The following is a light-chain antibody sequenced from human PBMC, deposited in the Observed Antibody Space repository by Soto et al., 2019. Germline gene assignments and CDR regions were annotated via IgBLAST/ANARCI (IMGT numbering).Light chain of an antibody. Sequence: DIQMTQSPSTLSASVGDRVTITCRASQSISTWLAWYQQKPGKAPKLLVYRPTSLESGVPSRSSGSGSGIDIILTISSLQPDYFATYYCRQYNSFPNTFGQGTRLEIK. CDR3: RQYNSFPNT. V-gene: IGKV1-5*03. CDR1: QSISTW. CDR2: RPT. J-gene: IGKJ5*01.